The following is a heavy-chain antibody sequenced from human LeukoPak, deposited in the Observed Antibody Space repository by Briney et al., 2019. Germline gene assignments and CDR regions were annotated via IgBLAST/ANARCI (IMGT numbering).Heavy chain of an antibody. CDR1: GFTFSSYA. CDR3: ARDRGGYYDSSGYFHY. Sequence: PGGSLRLSCAASGFTFSSYAMHWVRQAPGKGLEWVAVISYDGSNKYYADSVKGRFTISRDNSKNTLYLQMNSLRAEDTAVYYCARDRGGYYDSSGYFHYWGQGTLVTVSS. V-gene: IGHV3-30-3*01. D-gene: IGHD3-22*01. J-gene: IGHJ4*02. CDR2: ISYDGSNK.